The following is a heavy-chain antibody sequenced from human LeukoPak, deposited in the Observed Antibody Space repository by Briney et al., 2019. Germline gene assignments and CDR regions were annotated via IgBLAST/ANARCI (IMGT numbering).Heavy chain of an antibody. CDR1: GGSISSYS. CDR2: IYYSGST. V-gene: IGHV4-59*01. D-gene: IGHD1-26*01. Sequence: SETLSLTCTVSGGSISSYSWSWIRQPPGKGLEWIGYIYYSGSTNYNPSLKSRVTISLDTSKNQFSLKLSSVTAADTAVYYCARGQAHRYSGSLSDAFDIWGQGTMVTVSS. CDR3: ARGQAHRYSGSLSDAFDI. J-gene: IGHJ3*02.